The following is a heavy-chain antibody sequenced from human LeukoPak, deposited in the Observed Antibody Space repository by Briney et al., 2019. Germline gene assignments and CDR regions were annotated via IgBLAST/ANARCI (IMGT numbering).Heavy chain of an antibody. CDR1: GFTFSGYC. J-gene: IGHJ4*02. D-gene: IGHD4-17*01. Sequence: GGSLRLSCAASGFTFSGYCMSWVRQAPGEGLEWVANIKQEGSDKYYVDSVKGRFTISRDNAKNSLYLQMNSLRAEDTAVYYCAREPYGDYFDYWGQGTLVTVSS. CDR3: AREPYGDYFDY. V-gene: IGHV3-7*03. CDR2: IKQEGSDK.